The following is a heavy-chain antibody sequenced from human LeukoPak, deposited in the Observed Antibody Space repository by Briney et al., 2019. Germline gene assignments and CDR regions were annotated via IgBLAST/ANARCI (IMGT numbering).Heavy chain of an antibody. D-gene: IGHD6-19*01. CDR1: GYTFTGYY. CDR2: INPNSGGT. CDR3: ARVSSSGWDY. Sequence: ASVKVSCKASGYTFTGYYMHWVRQAPGQGLEWMGRINPNSGGTNYAQRFQGKVTMTRDTSISTVYMELSRLRSDDTAVYYCARVSSSGWDYWGQGTLVTVSS. J-gene: IGHJ4*02. V-gene: IGHV1-2*06.